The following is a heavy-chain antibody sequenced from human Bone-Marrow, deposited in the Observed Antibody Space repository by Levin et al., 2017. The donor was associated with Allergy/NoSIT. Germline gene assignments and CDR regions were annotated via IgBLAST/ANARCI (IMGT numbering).Heavy chain of an antibody. V-gene: IGHV4-39*01. CDR3: AKLLITGAAEMKGRPDY. CDR2: IYYTGRT. CDR1: GGSISSSTYY. D-gene: IGHD2-15*01. J-gene: IGHJ4*02. Sequence: SSETLSLTCTVSGGSISSSTYYWGWIRQPPGKRLEWIGNIYYTGRTYYNPSLKSRATLSVDTSKNQFSLRLNSVTATDTAVYYCAKLLITGAAEMKGRPDYWGRGTLVTVSS.